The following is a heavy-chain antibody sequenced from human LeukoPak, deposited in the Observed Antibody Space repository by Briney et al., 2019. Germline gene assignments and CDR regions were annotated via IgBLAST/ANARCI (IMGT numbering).Heavy chain of an antibody. V-gene: IGHV4-59*12. CDR1: GGSISSYY. Sequence: SETLSLTCTVSGGSISSYYWSWIRQPPGKGLEWIGYIYYSGSTNYNPSLKSRVTISVDTSKNQFSLQLNSVTPEDTAVYYCAREESSYYDSSGPLLDYWGQGTLVTVSS. CDR2: IYYSGST. CDR3: AREESSYYDSSGPLLDY. D-gene: IGHD3-22*01. J-gene: IGHJ4*02.